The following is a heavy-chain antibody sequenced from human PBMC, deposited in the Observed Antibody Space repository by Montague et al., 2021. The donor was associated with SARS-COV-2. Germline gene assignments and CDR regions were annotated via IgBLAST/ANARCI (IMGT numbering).Heavy chain of an antibody. J-gene: IGHJ3*02. CDR2: IFYSGNT. Sequence: SETLSLTCTVSGGSISSSSYYWGWIRQPPGKGLEWIGSIFYSGNTYYNPSLKSRVTISVNTSKNQFSLKLSSVTAADTAVYYCASATYYYDSSGSDAFVIWGQGTLVTVSS. V-gene: IGHV4-39*01. CDR1: GGSISSSSYY. D-gene: IGHD3-22*01. CDR3: ASATYYYDSSGSDAFVI.